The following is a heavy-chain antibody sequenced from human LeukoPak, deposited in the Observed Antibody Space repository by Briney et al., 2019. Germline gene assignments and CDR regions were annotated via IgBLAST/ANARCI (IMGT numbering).Heavy chain of an antibody. CDR2: IYYSGST. J-gene: IGHJ3*02. CDR3: ASGRVRVRGVIITIGDAFDI. CDR1: GGSFSGYY. Sequence: SETLSLTCAVYGGSFSGYYWSWIRQHPGKGLEWIGYIYYSGSTYYNPSLKSRVTISVDTSKNQFSLKLSSVTAADTAVYYCASGRVRVRGVIITIGDAFDIWGQGTMVTVSS. V-gene: IGHV4-31*11. D-gene: IGHD3-10*01.